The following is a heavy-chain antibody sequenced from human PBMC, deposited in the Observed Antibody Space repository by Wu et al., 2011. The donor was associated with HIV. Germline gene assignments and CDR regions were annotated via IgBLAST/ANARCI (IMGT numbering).Heavy chain of an antibody. CDR2: IIPIFGTA. CDR3: ARDRPWNGYDYFGEEFYFDY. D-gene: IGHD5-12*01. V-gene: IGHV1-69*06. Sequence: SCKASGGTFSDYSITWVRQAPGQGLEWMGRIIPIFGTANYAQKFQGRVTITADKSTSTAYMELSSLRSDDTAVYYCARDRPWNGYDYFGEEFYFDYWGQGTLVTVSS. CDR1: GGTFSDYS. J-gene: IGHJ4*02.